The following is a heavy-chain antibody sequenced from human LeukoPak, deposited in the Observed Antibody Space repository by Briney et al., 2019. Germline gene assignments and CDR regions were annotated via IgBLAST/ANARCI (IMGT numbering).Heavy chain of an antibody. CDR2: IYYSGTT. D-gene: IGHD2-8*02. CDR3: ARRCVSGNAGVFRS. Sequence: SETLSLTCSVSGGSINSNSHHWDWIRQAPGKGLEWIGNIYYSGTTSYNPSLKSRVTRSVDTSKNHSSLRLSSVTAADTAVYYCARRCVSGNAGVFRSWGQGTMVTVSS. CDR1: GGSINSNSHH. J-gene: IGHJ1*01. V-gene: IGHV4-39*02.